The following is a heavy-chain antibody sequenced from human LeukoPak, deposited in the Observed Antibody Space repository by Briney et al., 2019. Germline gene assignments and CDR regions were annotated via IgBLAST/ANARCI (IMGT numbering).Heavy chain of an antibody. J-gene: IGHJ4*02. V-gene: IGHV4-4*07. D-gene: IGHD1-26*01. CDR1: GGSISSYY. CDR2: FYPSGST. Sequence: SETLSLTCSVSGGSISSYYWSWIRQPAGKGLEWIGRFYPSGSTNYNPSLKSRVTMSVDTSKNQFSLKLSSVTAADTAVYFCAREGRFGGSYDYWGQGTLVTVSS. CDR3: AREGRFGGSYDY.